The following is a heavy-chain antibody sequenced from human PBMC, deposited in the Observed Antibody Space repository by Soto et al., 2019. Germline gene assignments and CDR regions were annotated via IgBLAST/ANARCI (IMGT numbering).Heavy chain of an antibody. J-gene: IGHJ4*02. Sequence: SETLSLTCAVYGGSFSGYYRTWIRQPSGTGLEWIGEINHSGSTNYNPSLKSRVTISVDTSKNQFSLKLTSVTAADTAVYYCARDKITGLFDYWGQGTLVTVSS. D-gene: IGHD2-8*02. CDR1: GGSFSGYY. CDR2: INHSGST. CDR3: ARDKITGLFDY. V-gene: IGHV4-34*01.